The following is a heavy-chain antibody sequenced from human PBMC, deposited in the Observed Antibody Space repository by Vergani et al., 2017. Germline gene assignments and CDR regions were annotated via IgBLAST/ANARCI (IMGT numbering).Heavy chain of an antibody. CDR2: ISWNSGSI. D-gene: IGHD2-21*01. J-gene: IGHJ4*02. CDR1: GFTFDDYA. V-gene: IGHV3-9*01. CDR3: AKEGAAYCGGXWDY. Sequence: EVQLVESGGGLVQPGRSLRLSCAASGFTFDDYAMHWVRQAPGKGLEWVSGISWNSGSIGYADSVKGRFTISRDNAKNSLYLQMNSLRAEDTALYYCAKEGAAYCGGXWDYWGQGTLVTVSS.